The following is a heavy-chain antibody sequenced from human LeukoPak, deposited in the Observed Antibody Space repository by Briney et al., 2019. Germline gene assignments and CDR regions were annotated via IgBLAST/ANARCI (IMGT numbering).Heavy chain of an antibody. CDR3: ARNYGSGDFDL. D-gene: IGHD3-10*01. V-gene: IGHV1-2*02. Sequence: ASVKVSCKASGYPFTGYYILWVRQAPGQGLECVGWINPHSGVTTYAQNFQGRVTMTRDTSISTAYLELSGLKSDDTAVYYCARNYGSGDFDLWGKGTLVT. CDR2: INPHSGVT. J-gene: IGHJ4*02. CDR1: GYPFTGYY.